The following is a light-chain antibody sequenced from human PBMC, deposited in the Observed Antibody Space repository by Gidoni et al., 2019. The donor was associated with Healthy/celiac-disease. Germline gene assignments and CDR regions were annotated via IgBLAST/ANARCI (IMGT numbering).Light chain of an antibody. V-gene: IGKV1-9*01. CDR1: QGISSY. Sequence: DIQLTQSPSFLSASVGDRVTITCRASQGISSYLAWYQQKPGKAPKLLIYAASTLQSGVPSRFSGSGSATEFTLTISSLQPEDFATYYCQQLNSYPPGLTFGGGTKVEIK. J-gene: IGKJ4*01. CDR2: AAS. CDR3: QQLNSYPPGLT.